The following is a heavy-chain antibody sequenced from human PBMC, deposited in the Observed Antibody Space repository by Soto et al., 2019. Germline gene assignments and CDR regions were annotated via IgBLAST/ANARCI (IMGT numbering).Heavy chain of an antibody. Sequence: LRLSCAASGFTFSSYAMSWVRQAPGKGLEWVSSISGSGGGTYYADSVKGRFTISRDNSKNTLSLQMNSLRAEDTAVYYCAKSRGSGSYFNPSDAFDFWGQGTMVTVS. CDR3: AKSRGSGSYFNPSDAFDF. V-gene: IGHV3-23*01. CDR1: GFTFSSYA. D-gene: IGHD3-10*01. J-gene: IGHJ3*01. CDR2: ISGSGGGT.